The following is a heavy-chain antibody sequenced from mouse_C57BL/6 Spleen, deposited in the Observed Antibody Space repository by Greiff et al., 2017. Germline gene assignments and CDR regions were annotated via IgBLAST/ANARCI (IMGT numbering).Heavy chain of an antibody. Sequence: QVQLQQSGPGLVQPSQSLSITCTVSGFSLTSYGVHWVRQSPGKGLEWLGLIWRGGSTDYNAAFMSRLSITKDNSKSQVFFKMNSLQADDTAIYYCAKNRLRDYYAMDYWGQGTSVTVSS. J-gene: IGHJ4*01. CDR2: IWRGGST. D-gene: IGHD1-3*01. CDR1: GFSLTSYG. V-gene: IGHV2-5*01. CDR3: AKNRLRDYYAMDY.